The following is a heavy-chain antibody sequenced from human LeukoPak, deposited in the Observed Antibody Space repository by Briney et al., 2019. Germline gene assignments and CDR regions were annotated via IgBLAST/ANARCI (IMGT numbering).Heavy chain of an antibody. Sequence: PGGSLRLSCAASGFNFSSHSMNWVRQAPGKGLEWVSSIISSGSYIYYADSVKGRFTISRDNAKNSLFLQMNSLRAEDTAVYYCTRDFGGYCSGGSCYSGWSDYWGQGTLVTVSS. CDR1: GFNFSSHS. V-gene: IGHV3-21*01. CDR2: IISSGSYI. CDR3: TRDFGGYCSGGSCYSGWSDY. J-gene: IGHJ4*02. D-gene: IGHD2-15*01.